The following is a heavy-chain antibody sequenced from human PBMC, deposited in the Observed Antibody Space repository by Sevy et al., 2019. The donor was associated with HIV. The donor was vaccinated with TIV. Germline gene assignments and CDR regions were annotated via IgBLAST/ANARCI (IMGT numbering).Heavy chain of an antibody. J-gene: IGHJ5*02. D-gene: IGHD3-3*01. V-gene: IGHV7-4-1*02. Sequence: ASVKVSCKASGYTFTSYAMNWVRQAPGQGLEWMGCINTNTGNPTYAQGFTGRFVFSLDTSVSTAYLQISSLKAEDTAVYYCARDLFTIFGDNWFDPWGQGTLVTVSS. CDR2: INTNTGNP. CDR1: GYTFTSYA. CDR3: ARDLFTIFGDNWFDP.